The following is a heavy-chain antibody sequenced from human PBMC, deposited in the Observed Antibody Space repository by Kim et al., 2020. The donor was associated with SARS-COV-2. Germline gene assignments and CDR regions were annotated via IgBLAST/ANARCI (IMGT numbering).Heavy chain of an antibody. Sequence: GGSLRLSCAASGFTFSSYGMHWVRQAPGKGLEWVAVIWYDGSNKYYADSVKGRFTISRDNSKNTLYLQMNSLRAEDTAVYYCAKDEYSSGWYVGYWGQGTLVTVSS. CDR2: IWYDGSNK. CDR1: GFTFSSYG. D-gene: IGHD6-19*01. V-gene: IGHV3-33*06. CDR3: AKDEYSSGWYVGY. J-gene: IGHJ4*02.